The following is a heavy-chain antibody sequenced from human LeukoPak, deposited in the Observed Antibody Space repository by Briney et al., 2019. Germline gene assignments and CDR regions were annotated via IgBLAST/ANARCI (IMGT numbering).Heavy chain of an antibody. Sequence: SSETLSLTCAVYGGSFSGYYWSWIRQPPGKGLEWMGEINHSGSTNYNPSLKSRVTISVDTSKNQFSLKLSSVTAADTAVYYCAGRIIAVTGGFDFWGQGTLVTVSS. CDR2: INHSGST. CDR3: AGRIIAVTGGFDF. CDR1: GGSFSGYY. D-gene: IGHD6-19*01. V-gene: IGHV4-34*01. J-gene: IGHJ4*02.